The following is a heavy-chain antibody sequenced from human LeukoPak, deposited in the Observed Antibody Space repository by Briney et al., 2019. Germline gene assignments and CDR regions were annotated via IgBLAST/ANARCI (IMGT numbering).Heavy chain of an antibody. V-gene: IGHV3-48*03. CDR1: GFTFSSCE. J-gene: IGHJ4*02. CDR2: ISTSGTTI. Sequence: PGGSLRLSCAASGFTFSSCEMNWVRQAPGKGLEWVSYISTSGTTIYYAESVKGRFTISRDNAKNSLSLQMNSLRAEDTAVYYCARDLSSGKYWGQGTLVTVSS. CDR3: ARDLSSGKY. D-gene: IGHD3-22*01.